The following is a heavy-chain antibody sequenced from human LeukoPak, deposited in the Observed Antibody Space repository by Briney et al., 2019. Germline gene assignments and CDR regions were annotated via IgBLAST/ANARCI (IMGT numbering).Heavy chain of an antibody. V-gene: IGHV3-7*01. J-gene: IGHJ4*02. CDR3: ARGSYGGSYHFDY. Sequence: GGSLRLSCAASGFTFSSYWMSWVRQAPGKGLEWVANIKQDGSEKYYVDSVKGRFTISRDNAKNSLYLQMNSLRAEDTAVYYCARGSYGGSYHFDYWSQGTLVTVSS. CDR1: GFTFSSYW. D-gene: IGHD1-26*01. CDR2: IKQDGSEK.